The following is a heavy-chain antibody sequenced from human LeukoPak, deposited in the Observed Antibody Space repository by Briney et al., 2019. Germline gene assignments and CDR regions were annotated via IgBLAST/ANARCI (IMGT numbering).Heavy chain of an antibody. V-gene: IGHV3-7*01. CDR3: ARQSIPRGGWTFDY. Sequence: KPGGSLRLSCAASGFTFSSYWMSWVRQAPGKGLEWVANIKQDGSEKYYVDSVKGRFTISRDNAKNSLYLQMNSLRAEDTAVYYCARQSIPRGGWTFDYWGQGTLVTVSS. D-gene: IGHD6-19*01. CDR1: GFTFSSYW. CDR2: IKQDGSEK. J-gene: IGHJ4*02.